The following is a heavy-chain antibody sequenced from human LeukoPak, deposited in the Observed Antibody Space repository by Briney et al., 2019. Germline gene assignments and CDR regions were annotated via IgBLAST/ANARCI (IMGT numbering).Heavy chain of an antibody. CDR1: GFTFSSYS. CDR3: ARPYSSGWPNWYFDL. D-gene: IGHD6-19*01. J-gene: IGHJ2*01. Sequence: GGSLSLSCAASGFTFSSYSMNWVRQAPGKGLEWVSYISSSSRTIYYADSVKGRFTISRDNAKNSLYLQMNSLRAEDTAVYYCARPYSSGWPNWYFDLWGRGTLVTVSS. V-gene: IGHV3-48*01. CDR2: ISSSSRTI.